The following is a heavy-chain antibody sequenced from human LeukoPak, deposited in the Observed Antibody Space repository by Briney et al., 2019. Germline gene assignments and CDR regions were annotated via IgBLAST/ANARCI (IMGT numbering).Heavy chain of an antibody. CDR1: GYSISSGYY. J-gene: IGHJ5*02. Sequence: SETLSLTCTGSGYSISSGYYWGWIRQPPGKGLEWIGSIYHSGSTYYNPSLKSRVTISVDTSKNQFSLKLSSVTAADTAVYYCARATGTGYCSSTSCSWFDPWGQGTLVTVSS. V-gene: IGHV4-38-2*02. CDR3: ARATGTGYCSSTSCSWFDP. CDR2: IYHSGST. D-gene: IGHD2-2*01.